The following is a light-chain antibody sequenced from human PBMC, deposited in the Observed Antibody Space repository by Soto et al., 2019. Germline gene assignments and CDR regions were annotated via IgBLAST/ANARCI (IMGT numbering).Light chain of an antibody. CDR3: QQYDSHPMYT. CDR2: AAS. CDR1: QSIGNY. Sequence: DIQMTQSPSSLSASVGDRVTITCRASQSIGNYFNWYQQKPGKVPKLLIYAASSLQSGVPSRFSGSGSGTEFTLTISSLQPDDFATYYCQQYDSHPMYTFGQGTKVDIK. J-gene: IGKJ2*01. V-gene: IGKV1-39*01.